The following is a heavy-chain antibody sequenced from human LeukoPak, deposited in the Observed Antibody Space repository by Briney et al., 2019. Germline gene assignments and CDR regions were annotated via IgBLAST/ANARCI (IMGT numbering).Heavy chain of an antibody. J-gene: IGHJ4*02. CDR1: GFPFSSFA. CDR3: AGVGAPFYCSGGSCYSDY. CDR2: ISGSGGHT. D-gene: IGHD2-15*01. V-gene: IGHV3-23*01. Sequence: GGSLRLSCAASGFPFSSFAMTWVRQAPGKGLEWVSTISGSGGHTYYADSVKGRFTISRGNSKNTLYLQMNSLRAEDTAVYYCAGVGAPFYCSGGSCYSDYWGQGTLVTVSS.